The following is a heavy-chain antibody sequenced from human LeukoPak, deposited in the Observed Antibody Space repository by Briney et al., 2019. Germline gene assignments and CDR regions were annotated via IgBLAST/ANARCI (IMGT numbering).Heavy chain of an antibody. V-gene: IGHV4-38-2*02. CDR3: ARYTYYYDSSGYRNNYFDY. D-gene: IGHD3-22*01. Sequence: PSETLSLTCTVSGYSISSGYYWGWIRQPPGKGLEWIGSIYHSGSTYYNPSLKSRVTISVGTSKNQFSLKLSSVTAADTAVYYCARYTYYYDSSGYRNNYFDYWGQGTLVTVSS. J-gene: IGHJ4*02. CDR2: IYHSGST. CDR1: GYSISSGYY.